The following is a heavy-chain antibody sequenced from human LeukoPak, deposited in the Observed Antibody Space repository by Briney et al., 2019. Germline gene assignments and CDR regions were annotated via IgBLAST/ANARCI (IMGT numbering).Heavy chain of an antibody. CDR3: ARGLVSSGERHWFDP. Sequence: SETLSLTCAVYGGSFSGYYWSWIRQPPGKGLEWIGEINHSGSTNYNPSLKSRVTISVDTSKNQFSLKLSSVTAADTAVYYCARGLVSSGERHWFDPWGQGTLVTVSS. CDR1: GGSFSGYY. D-gene: IGHD5/OR15-5a*01. J-gene: IGHJ5*02. CDR2: INHSGST. V-gene: IGHV4-34*01.